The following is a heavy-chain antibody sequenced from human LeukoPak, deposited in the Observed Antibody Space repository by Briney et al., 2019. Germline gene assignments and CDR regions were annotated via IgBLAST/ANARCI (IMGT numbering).Heavy chain of an antibody. CDR2: TYYRSKWYN. CDR1: GDSVSSNTAA. CDR3: AREETGDQNFDY. Sequence: SQTLSLTCAISGDSVSSNTAAWNWIRQSPSRGLEWLGRTYYRSKWYNNYAVSVKSRISINPDTSKNQFSLQLKSVTPEDTAVYYCAREETGDQNFDYWGQGTLVPVSS. D-gene: IGHD7-27*01. V-gene: IGHV6-1*01. J-gene: IGHJ4*02.